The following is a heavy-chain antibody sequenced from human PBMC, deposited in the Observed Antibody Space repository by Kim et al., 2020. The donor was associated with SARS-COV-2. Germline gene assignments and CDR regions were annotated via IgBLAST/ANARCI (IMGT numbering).Heavy chain of an antibody. V-gene: IGHV1-3*01. CDR1: GYTFTSYA. D-gene: IGHD3-10*01. CDR3: AREPVPVLLSFGLKGYGRDV. CDR2: INAGNGNT. J-gene: IGHJ6*04. Sequence: ASVKVSCKASGYTFTSYAMHWVRQAPGQRLEWMGWINAGNGNTNYSQKFQGRVTITRDTSASTAYMELSSLRSEDTAVYYCAREPVPVLLSFGLKGYGRDVWGKGPTVTVPS.